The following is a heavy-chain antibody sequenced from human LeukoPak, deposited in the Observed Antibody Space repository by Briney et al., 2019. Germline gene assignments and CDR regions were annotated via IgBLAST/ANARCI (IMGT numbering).Heavy chain of an antibody. D-gene: IGHD5-18*01. J-gene: IGHJ4*02. CDR3: ASWRELWLWDYFDY. Sequence: GGSLRLSCAASGFTFSSYAMHWVRQAPGKGLEWVAVISYDGSNKYYADSVKGRFTISRDNSKNTLYLQMNSLRAEDTAVYYCASWRELWLWDYFDYWGQGTLVTVSS. CDR2: ISYDGSNK. CDR1: GFTFSSYA. V-gene: IGHV3-30*04.